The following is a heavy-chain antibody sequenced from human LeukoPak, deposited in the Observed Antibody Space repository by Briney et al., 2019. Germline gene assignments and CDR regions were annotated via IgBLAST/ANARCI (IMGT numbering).Heavy chain of an antibody. J-gene: IGHJ4*02. CDR2: IDWDDDK. CDR1: GFSLSTSGMR. V-gene: IGHV2-70*04. CDR3: ARINVDTAMVPYFNY. D-gene: IGHD5-18*01. Sequence: SGPALAKPTQTLTLTCTFSGFSLSTSGMRVSWIRQPPGKALEWLARIDWDDDKYCSTSLKTRLTISKATSKNQVVLTMANMDPVDTATYYCARINVDTAMVPYFNYWGQGTLVTVSS.